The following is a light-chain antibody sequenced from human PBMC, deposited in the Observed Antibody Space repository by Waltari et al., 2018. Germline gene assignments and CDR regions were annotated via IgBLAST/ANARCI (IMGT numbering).Light chain of an antibody. Sequence: QSALTQPASVSGSPGQSITISCTGTSSDIGYYNHVSWYQQYPGIAPKLMIYEVNNRPSGVSNRFSGSKSDNTASLTISGLQAEDEAHYYCTSYTISTTWVFGGGTKLTVL. CDR1: SSDIGYYNH. CDR2: EVN. J-gene: IGLJ3*02. CDR3: TSYTISTTWV. V-gene: IGLV2-14*01.